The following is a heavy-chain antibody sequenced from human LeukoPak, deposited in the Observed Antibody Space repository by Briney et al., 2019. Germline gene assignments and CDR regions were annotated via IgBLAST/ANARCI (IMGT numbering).Heavy chain of an antibody. CDR2: IYYRGGT. CDR1: GGSISSSSYY. CDR3: ATYSSSWWEYYFDY. V-gene: IGHV4-39*01. Sequence: SETLSLTCTVSGGSISSSSYYWGWIRQPPGKGLEWIGSIYYRGGTYYNPSLKSRVTISVDTSKNQFSLKLSSVTAADTAVYYCATYSSSWWEYYFDYWGQGTLVTVSS. J-gene: IGHJ4*02. D-gene: IGHD6-13*01.